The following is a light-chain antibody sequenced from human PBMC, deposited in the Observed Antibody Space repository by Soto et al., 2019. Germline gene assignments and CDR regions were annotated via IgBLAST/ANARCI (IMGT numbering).Light chain of an antibody. J-gene: IGKJ4*01. CDR1: QSISTY. Sequence: EIQMPQSPSSLSASVGDRVTITCRASQSISTYLNWYQQKPAEAPKLLIYSASNLQTVVPSSFCGSGSGIDITLTISILQPDDFASYVCEQSCNSLLLTFVGGTKVE. CDR2: SAS. CDR3: EQSCNSLLLT. V-gene: IGKV1-39*01.